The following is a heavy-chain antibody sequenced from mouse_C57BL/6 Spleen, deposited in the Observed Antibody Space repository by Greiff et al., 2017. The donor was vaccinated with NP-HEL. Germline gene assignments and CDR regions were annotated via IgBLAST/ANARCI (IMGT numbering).Heavy chain of an antibody. Sequence: DVHLVESGGGLVKPGGSLKLSCAASGFTFSSYTMSWVRQTPEKRLEWVATISGGGGNTYYPDSVKGRFTISRDNAKNTLYLQMSSLRSEDTALYYCARPNYYGSSYPAWFAYWGQGTLVTVSA. CDR2: ISGGGGNT. J-gene: IGHJ3*01. CDR3: ARPNYYGSSYPAWFAY. V-gene: IGHV5-9*01. CDR1: GFTFSSYT. D-gene: IGHD1-1*01.